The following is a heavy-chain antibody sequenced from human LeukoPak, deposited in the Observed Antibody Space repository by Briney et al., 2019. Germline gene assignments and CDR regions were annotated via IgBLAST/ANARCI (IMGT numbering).Heavy chain of an antibody. CDR2: VIGSDGRT. CDR3: GKDLHCYVSMDV. V-gene: IGHV3-23*01. J-gene: IGHJ6*02. D-gene: IGHD3-10*02. CDR1: GFTFSSYG. Sequence: GGSLRLSCTASGFTFSSYGMHWVRQPPGQGLEWGVVIGSDGRTPLPESVKGRFPISRDNSKSSIYLQINSLRAEDTALYYCGKDLHCYVSMDVWGQGTTVTVSS.